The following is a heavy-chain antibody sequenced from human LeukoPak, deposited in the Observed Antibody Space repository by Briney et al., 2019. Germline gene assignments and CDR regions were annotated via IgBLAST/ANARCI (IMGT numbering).Heavy chain of an antibody. CDR3: ARLYCSSTSCPAP. CDR2: INPNSGGT. J-gene: IGHJ5*02. Sequence: GASVKVSCKASGYTFTGYYMHWVRQAPGQGLEWMGWINPNSGGTNYAQKFQGRVTMTRDTSISTAYMELSRLRSDDTAVYYCARLYCSSTSCPAPWGQGTLVTVSS. CDR1: GYTFTGYY. D-gene: IGHD2-2*01. V-gene: IGHV1-2*02.